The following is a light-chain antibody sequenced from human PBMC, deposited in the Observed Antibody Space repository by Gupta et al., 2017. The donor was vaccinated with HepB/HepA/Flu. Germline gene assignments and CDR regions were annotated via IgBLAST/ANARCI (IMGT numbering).Light chain of an antibody. V-gene: IGLV3-1*01. J-gene: IGLJ2*01. CDR3: QAWDSSTVV. CDR1: KLGDKY. Sequence: SYELTQPPSVSVSPGPTASITCSGVKLGDKYACWYQQKPGQSPVLVIYQNSKRPSGTPERFSGSNSGSTATLTMRGTQARDEADYYCQAWDSSTVVFGGGTKLTVL. CDR2: QNS.